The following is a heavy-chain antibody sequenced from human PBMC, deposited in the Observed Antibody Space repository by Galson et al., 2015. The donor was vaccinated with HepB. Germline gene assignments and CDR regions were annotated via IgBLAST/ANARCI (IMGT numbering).Heavy chain of an antibody. Sequence: SVKVSCKASGYTFTGYYMHWVRQAPGQGLEWMGWINPNSGGTNYAQKFQGWVTMTRDTSISTAYMELSRLRSDDTAVYYCARYNWNYDFLDYWGQGTLVTVSS. CDR2: INPNSGGT. V-gene: IGHV1-2*04. CDR3: ARYNWNYDFLDY. CDR1: GYTFTGYY. D-gene: IGHD1-7*01. J-gene: IGHJ4*02.